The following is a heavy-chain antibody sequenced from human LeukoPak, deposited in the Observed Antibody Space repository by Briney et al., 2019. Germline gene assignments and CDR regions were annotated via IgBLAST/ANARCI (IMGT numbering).Heavy chain of an antibody. V-gene: IGHV4-34*01. CDR2: INHSGST. CDR1: GGSFSGYY. Sequence: SETLSLTCAVYGGSFSGYYWSWIRQPPGKGLEWIGEINHSGSTNYNPSLKSRVTISVDTSKNQFSLKLSSVTAADTAVYYCARGAATMGRQIDYWGQGTLVTVSS. J-gene: IGHJ4*02. CDR3: ARGAATMGRQIDY. D-gene: IGHD4/OR15-4a*01.